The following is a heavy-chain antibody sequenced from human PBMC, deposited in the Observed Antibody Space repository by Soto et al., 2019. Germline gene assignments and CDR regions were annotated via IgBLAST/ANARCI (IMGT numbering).Heavy chain of an antibody. CDR1: GGTFSSYT. CDR3: ARDVEKAFDI. J-gene: IGHJ3*02. Sequence: QVQLVQSGAEVKKPGSSVKVSCKASGGTFSSYTISWVRQTPGQGLEWMGRIIPILGIENYAQKFQGRVTITADKSTSTAYMELSSLRSEDTAVYCCARDVEKAFDIWGQGTMVTVSS. CDR2: IIPILGIE. V-gene: IGHV1-69*08. D-gene: IGHD1-1*01.